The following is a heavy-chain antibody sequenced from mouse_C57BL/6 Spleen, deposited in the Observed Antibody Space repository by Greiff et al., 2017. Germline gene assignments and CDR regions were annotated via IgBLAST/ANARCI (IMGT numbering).Heavy chain of an antibody. V-gene: IGHV1-39*01. J-gene: IGHJ4*01. D-gene: IGHD1-1*01. CDR2: INPNYGTT. CDR1: GYSFTDYN. Sequence: EVKLVESGPELVKPGASVKISCKASGYSFTDYNMNWVKQSNGKSLEWIGVINPNYGTTSYNQKFKGKATLTVDQSSSTAYMQLNSLTSEDSAVYYCASSYYGSSYRGYAMDYWGQGTSVTVSS. CDR3: ASSYYGSSYRGYAMDY.